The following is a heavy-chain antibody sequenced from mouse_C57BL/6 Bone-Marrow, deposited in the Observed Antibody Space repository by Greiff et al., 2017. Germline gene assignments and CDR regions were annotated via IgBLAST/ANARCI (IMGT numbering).Heavy chain of an antibody. CDR3: ARGGYDGFFDY. CDR1: GYSITSGYY. V-gene: IGHV3-6*01. J-gene: IGHJ2*01. Sequence: VQLQQSGPGLVKPSQSLSLTCSVTGYSITSGYYWNWIRQFPGNKLEWMGYISYDGSNNYNPSLKNRISITRDTSKNQFFLKLNSVTTEDTATYYCARGGYDGFFDYWGQGTTLTVSS. CDR2: ISYDGSN. D-gene: IGHD2-3*01.